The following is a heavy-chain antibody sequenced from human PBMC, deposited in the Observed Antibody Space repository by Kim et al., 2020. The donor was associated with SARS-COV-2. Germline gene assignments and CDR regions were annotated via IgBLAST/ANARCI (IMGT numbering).Heavy chain of an antibody. J-gene: IGHJ6*03. D-gene: IGHD3-3*01. Sequence: GGSLRLSCAASGFTFGDYAMHWVRQAPGKGLEWVSGISWNSGSIGYADSVKGRFTISRDNAKNSLYLQMNSLRAEDTALYYCAKGPSPLEWLLRLYYYYYMDVWGKGTTVTVSS. CDR3: AKGPSPLEWLLRLYYYYYMDV. CDR1: GFTFGDYA. CDR2: ISWNSGSI. V-gene: IGHV3-9*01.